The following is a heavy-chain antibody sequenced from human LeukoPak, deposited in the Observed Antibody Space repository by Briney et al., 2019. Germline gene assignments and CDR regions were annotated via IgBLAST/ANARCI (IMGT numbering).Heavy chain of an antibody. V-gene: IGHV3-33*01. Sequence: GRSLRLSCAASGFTFSSYGMHWVRQAPGKGLEWVAVIWYDGGNKYYADSVKGRFTISRDNSKNTLYLQMNSLRAEDTAVYYCARAIVGATGYYYYGMDVWGQGTTVTVSS. CDR2: IWYDGGNK. D-gene: IGHD1-26*01. CDR1: GFTFSSYG. CDR3: ARAIVGATGYYYYGMDV. J-gene: IGHJ6*02.